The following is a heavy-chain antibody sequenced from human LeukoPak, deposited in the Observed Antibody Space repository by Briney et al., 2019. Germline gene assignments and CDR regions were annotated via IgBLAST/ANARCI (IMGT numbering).Heavy chain of an antibody. CDR2: ISGSGGST. J-gene: IGHJ3*02. CDR1: GFTFSSYA. V-gene: IGHV3-23*01. Sequence: SGGSLRLSCAASGFTFSSYAMSWVRQAPGKGLEWVSGISGSGGSTYYANSVKGRFTISRDNSKNTPYLQMSSLRAEDTAVYYCAKDLTDWPRNAFDIWGQGTMVTVSS. D-gene: IGHD2-21*01. CDR3: AKDLTDWPRNAFDI.